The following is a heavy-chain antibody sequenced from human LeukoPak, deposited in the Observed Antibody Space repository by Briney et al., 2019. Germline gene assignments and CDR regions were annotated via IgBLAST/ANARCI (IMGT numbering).Heavy chain of an antibody. D-gene: IGHD3-22*01. V-gene: IGHV1-69*06. CDR1: GGTFSSYA. Sequence: ASVKVSCKASGGTFSSYAISWVRQAPGQGLEWMGGIVPIFGTANYAQKFQGRVTIAADKSTSTAYMELSSLRSEDTAMYYCARDDDRAREIDYWGQGTLVTVSS. CDR3: ARDDDRAREIDY. J-gene: IGHJ4*02. CDR2: IVPIFGTA.